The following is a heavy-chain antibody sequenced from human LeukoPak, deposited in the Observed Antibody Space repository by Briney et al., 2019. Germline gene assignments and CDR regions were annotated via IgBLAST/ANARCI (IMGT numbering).Heavy chain of an antibody. D-gene: IGHD3-10*01. CDR2: IIPILGIA. Sequence: SVKVSCKASGGTFSSYTISWVRQAPGQGLEWMGRIIPILGIANYAQKFQGRVTITADKSTSTAYMEMSSLRSEDTAVYYCAPSITMVRGVIIGDDYWGQGTLVTVSS. V-gene: IGHV1-69*02. CDR3: APSITMVRGVIIGDDY. J-gene: IGHJ4*02. CDR1: GGTFSSYT.